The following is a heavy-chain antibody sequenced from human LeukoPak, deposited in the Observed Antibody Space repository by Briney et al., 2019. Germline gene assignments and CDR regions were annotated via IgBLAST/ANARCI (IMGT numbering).Heavy chain of an antibody. CDR2: IDPRDSYT. CDR3: ARRPPDYSSSLTFYYSMDV. D-gene: IGHD6-13*01. CDR1: GYSFTNYW. Sequence: GESLRVSCKGSGYSFTNYWINWVRQMPGEGLEWMGRIDPRDSYTNYSPSFQGHVTISIDKSISTAYLQWSSLKASDTAMYYCARRPPDYSSSLTFYYSMDVWGQGTTVTVSS. J-gene: IGHJ6*02. V-gene: IGHV5-10-1*01.